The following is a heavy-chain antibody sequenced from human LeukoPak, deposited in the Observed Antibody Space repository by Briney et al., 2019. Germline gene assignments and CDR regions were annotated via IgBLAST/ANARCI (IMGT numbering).Heavy chain of an antibody. Sequence: GGSLRLSCAASGFTFSSHLMHWVRQAQGTGLVWVSSVKSDGTATNYADSVKGRFTISRDDAKNTLYLQMNSLRVEDTAVYYCVRKFATGDWGQGTLVTVSS. CDR3: VRKFATGD. V-gene: IGHV3-74*01. CDR1: GFTFSSHL. J-gene: IGHJ4*02. CDR2: VKSDGTAT. D-gene: IGHD1-14*01.